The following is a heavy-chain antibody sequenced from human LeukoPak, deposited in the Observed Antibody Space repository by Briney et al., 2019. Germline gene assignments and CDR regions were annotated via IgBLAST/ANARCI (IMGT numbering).Heavy chain of an antibody. J-gene: IGHJ3*01. CDR1: GYTFTNYD. Sequence: ASVKVSRKTSGYTFTNYDIYSVRQAPGQGLECMGGISGYTGDTKYAQILQGRFTVTTDSSTSTAYMELRSLTYDDTAVYYCARAGYCGDGGCRGGSAFDVWGQGTMVTVSS. CDR2: ISGYTGDT. D-gene: IGHD2-15*01. V-gene: IGHV1-18*01. CDR3: ARAGYCGDGGCRGGSAFDV.